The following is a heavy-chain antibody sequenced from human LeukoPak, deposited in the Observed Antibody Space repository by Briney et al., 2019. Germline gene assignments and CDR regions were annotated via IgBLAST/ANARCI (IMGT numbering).Heavy chain of an antibody. J-gene: IGHJ3*02. Sequence: GGSLRLSCAASGFTFSSYWMSWVRQAPGKGLEWVANIKQDGSEEYYVDSVKGRFTISRDSAKNSLYLQMNSLRAEDTAVYYCASEGLRYDWNAFDIWGQGTMVTVSS. CDR3: ASEGLRYDWNAFDI. CDR1: GFTFSSYW. V-gene: IGHV3-7*01. CDR2: IKQDGSEE. D-gene: IGHD1-20*01.